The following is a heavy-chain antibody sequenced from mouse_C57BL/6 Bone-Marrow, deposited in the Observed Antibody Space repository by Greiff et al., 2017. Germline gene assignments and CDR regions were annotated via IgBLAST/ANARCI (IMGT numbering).Heavy chain of an antibody. CDR2: IDPSDSYT. J-gene: IGHJ1*03. Sequence: QVQLQQPGAELVMPGASVKLSCKASGYTFTSYWMHWVKQRPGQGLEWIGEIDPSDSYTNYNQKFQGKSTLTVDKSSSPAYMQLSSLTSEDSAVXYCARGGGNWYFDVWGTGTTVTVSS. V-gene: IGHV1-69*01. CDR1: GYTFTSYW. CDR3: ARGGGNWYFDV.